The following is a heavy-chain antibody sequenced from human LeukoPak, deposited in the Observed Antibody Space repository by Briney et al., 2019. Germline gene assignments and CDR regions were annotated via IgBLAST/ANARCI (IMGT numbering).Heavy chain of an antibody. Sequence: PGGSLRLSCGVSGLTFGNAWMSWDRQPPGKGLEWIGEIYHSGSTNYSPSLKSRVTLSVDKSKNQFSLKLSSVTAADTAVYYCARGTGYSSGCPDYWGQGTLVTVSS. CDR3: ARGTGYSSGCPDY. CDR1: GLTFGNAW. J-gene: IGHJ4*02. V-gene: IGHV4-4*02. CDR2: IYHSGST. D-gene: IGHD6-19*01.